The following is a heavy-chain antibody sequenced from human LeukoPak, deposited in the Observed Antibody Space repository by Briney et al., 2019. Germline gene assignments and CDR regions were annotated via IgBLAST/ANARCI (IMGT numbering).Heavy chain of an antibody. J-gene: IGHJ3*01. D-gene: IGHD3-10*01. CDR3: ARDMSPVDLNLLWFGEFV. V-gene: IGHV4-39*07. Sequence: SETLSLTCTVSGGSISSSSYYWGWIRQPPGKGLEWIGSIYYSGSTYYNPSLKSRVTISVDTSKNQFSLKLSSVTAADTAVYYCARDMSPVDLNLLWFGEFVWGQGTMVTVSS. CDR1: GGSISSSSYY. CDR2: IYYSGST.